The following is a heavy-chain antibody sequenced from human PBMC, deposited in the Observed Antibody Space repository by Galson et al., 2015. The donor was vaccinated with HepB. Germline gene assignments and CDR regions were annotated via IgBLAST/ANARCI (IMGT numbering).Heavy chain of an antibody. V-gene: IGHV1-18*01. D-gene: IGHD4-17*01. Sequence: SVKVSCKASGGTFSSYAISWVRQAPGQGLEWMGGIIPIFGNTNYAQKLQGRVTMTTDTSTSTAYMELRSLRSDDTAVYYCARSTVTTLLRYYGMDVWGQGTTVTVSS. CDR2: IIPIFGNT. J-gene: IGHJ6*02. CDR1: GGTFSSYA. CDR3: ARSTVTTLLRYYGMDV.